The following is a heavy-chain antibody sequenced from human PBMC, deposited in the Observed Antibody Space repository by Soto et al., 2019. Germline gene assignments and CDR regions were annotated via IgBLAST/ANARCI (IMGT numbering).Heavy chain of an antibody. Sequence: LSLTCTVSGGSISSGDYYWSWIRQPPGRGLEWIGYIYYSGSTHYNPSLKSRVTISVDTSKNQFSLKLSSVTAADTAVYYCARAGYSGYDFVYWGQGTLVTVSS. CDR3: ARAGYSGYDFVY. CDR1: GGSISSGDYY. D-gene: IGHD5-12*01. V-gene: IGHV4-30-4*01. CDR2: IYYSGST. J-gene: IGHJ4*02.